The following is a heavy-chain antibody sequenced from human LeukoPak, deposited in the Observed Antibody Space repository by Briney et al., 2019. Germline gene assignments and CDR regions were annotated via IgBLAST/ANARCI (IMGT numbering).Heavy chain of an antibody. Sequence: GGSLRLSCAASGFTFSSYAMHWVRQAPGKGLEWVAVISYDGINKYYGDSVKGRFTISRDNSKNTLYLQMNSLRAEDTAVYYCARDPTHDYYDSSGVSFDYWGQGTLVTVSS. CDR1: GFTFSSYA. CDR3: ARDPTHDYYDSSGVSFDY. J-gene: IGHJ4*02. D-gene: IGHD3-22*01. V-gene: IGHV3-30*04. CDR2: ISYDGINK.